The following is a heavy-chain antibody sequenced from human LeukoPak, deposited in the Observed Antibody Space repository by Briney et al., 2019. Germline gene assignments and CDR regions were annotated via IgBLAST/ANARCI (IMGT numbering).Heavy chain of an antibody. V-gene: IGHV3-23*01. D-gene: IGHD3-10*01. CDR1: GFTFSSYA. J-gene: IGHJ6*02. CDR2: ISGSGGST. Sequence: GGSLRLSCAASGFTFSSYAMSWVRQAPGKGLEWVSAISGSGGSTYYADSVKGRFTISRDNSKNTLYLQMNSLRAEDTAVYYCAKELGRVGSELYYYYGMDVWGQGTTVTVSS. CDR3: AKELGRVGSELYYYYGMDV.